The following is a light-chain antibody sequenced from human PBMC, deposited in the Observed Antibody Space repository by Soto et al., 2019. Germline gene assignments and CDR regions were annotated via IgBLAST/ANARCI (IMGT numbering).Light chain of an antibody. J-gene: IGKJ3*01. Sequence: ETVLTQSPGTLSLSPGERATLSCRASQKVYGDFLSWYQQRPGQAPRLLIHGATTRASDIPDRFSGSGSGTDFTLTITRLAPDDFAVYFCHQYGNSPLTFGPGTKLDF. CDR3: HQYGNSPLT. CDR2: GAT. V-gene: IGKV3-20*01. CDR1: QKVYGDF.